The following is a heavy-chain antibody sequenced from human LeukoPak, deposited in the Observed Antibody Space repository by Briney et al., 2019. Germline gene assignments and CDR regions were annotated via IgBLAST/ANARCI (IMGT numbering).Heavy chain of an antibody. Sequence: PSETLSLTCAVYGGSFSGYYWSWIRQPPGRGLEWIGEIDHSGSTNYNPSLKSRVTISVDTSKNQISLKLRSVTAADTAVYYCARPHSSTDFYAFDIWGQGTMVTVSS. CDR2: IDHSGST. CDR3: ARPHSSTDFYAFDI. V-gene: IGHV4-34*01. D-gene: IGHD2-2*01. J-gene: IGHJ3*02. CDR1: GGSFSGYY.